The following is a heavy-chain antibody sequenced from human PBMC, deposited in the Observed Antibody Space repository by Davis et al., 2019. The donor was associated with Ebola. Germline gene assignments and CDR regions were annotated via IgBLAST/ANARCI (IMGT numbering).Heavy chain of an antibody. CDR3: ARVGVLWFGELSSEDY. CDR1: GFTFSSYA. Sequence: GESPKISCAASGFTFSSYAMHWVRQAPGKGLEWVSYISSSSSTIYYADSVKGRFTISRDNAKNSLYLQMNSLRDEDTAVYYCARVGVLWFGELSSEDYWGQGTLVTVSS. D-gene: IGHD3-10*01. J-gene: IGHJ4*02. V-gene: IGHV3-48*02. CDR2: ISSSSSTI.